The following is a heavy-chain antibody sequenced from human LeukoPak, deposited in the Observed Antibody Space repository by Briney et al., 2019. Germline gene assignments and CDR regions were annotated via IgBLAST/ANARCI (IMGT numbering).Heavy chain of an antibody. J-gene: IGHJ4*02. CDR3: ARGSSSGYPNYYFDY. Sequence: GGSLRLSCAASGFTVSSNYMSWVRQAPGKGLEWVSVIYSGGSTYYADSVKGRFTISRDNSKNTLYPQMNSLRAEDTAVYYCARGSSSGYPNYYFDYWGQGTLVTVSS. V-gene: IGHV3-53*01. D-gene: IGHD3-22*01. CDR1: GFTVSSNY. CDR2: IYSGGST.